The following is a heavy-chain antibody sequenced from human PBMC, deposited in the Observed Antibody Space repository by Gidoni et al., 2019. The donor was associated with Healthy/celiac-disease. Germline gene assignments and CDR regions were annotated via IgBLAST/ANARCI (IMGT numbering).Heavy chain of an antibody. V-gene: IGHV4-34*01. J-gene: IGHJ4*02. CDR1: GGSFSGYY. D-gene: IGHD1-26*01. CDR2: INPSGST. Sequence: QVQLQQWGAGLLKPSETLSLTSAVYGGSFSGYYWSWIRQPPGKGLEWIGEINPSGSTNYNPSLKRRVTISVDTSKNQFSLKLSSVTAADTAVYYCARGARGRIVGARRLLPYYFDYWGQGTLVTVSS. CDR3: ARGARGRIVGARRLLPYYFDY.